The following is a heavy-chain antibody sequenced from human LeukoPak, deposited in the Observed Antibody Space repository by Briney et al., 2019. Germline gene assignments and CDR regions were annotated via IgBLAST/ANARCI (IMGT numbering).Heavy chain of an antibody. J-gene: IGHJ5*02. CDR3: AREGFDP. V-gene: IGHV1-8*01. CDR1: GYTFTSYG. Sequence: GASVKVSCKASGYTFTSYGINWVRQAPAQGREWMGWMDLKSGKTGYAQKFQRKVNMTRNTSISTAYLELSSLRSEDTAVYYCAREGFDPWGQGTLVTVSS. CDR2: MDLKSGKT.